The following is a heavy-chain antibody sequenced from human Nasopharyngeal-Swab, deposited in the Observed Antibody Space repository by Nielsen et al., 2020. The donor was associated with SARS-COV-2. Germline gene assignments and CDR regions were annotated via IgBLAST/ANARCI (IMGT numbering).Heavy chain of an antibody. CDR3: ARGLRRPLLWFGEAPTFDI. D-gene: IGHD3-10*01. CDR1: GFTFSDYY. V-gene: IGHV3-11*01. Sequence: GGSLRLSCAASGFTFSDYYMSWIRQAPGKGLEWVSYISSSGSTIYYADSVKGRFTISRDNAKNSLYLQMNSLRAEDTAVYYCARGLRRPLLWFGEAPTFDIWGQGTMVTVSS. CDR2: ISSSGSTI. J-gene: IGHJ3*02.